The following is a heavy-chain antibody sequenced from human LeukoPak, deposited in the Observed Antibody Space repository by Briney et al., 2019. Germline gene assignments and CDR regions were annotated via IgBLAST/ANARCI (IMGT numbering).Heavy chain of an antibody. V-gene: IGHV3-30*18. CDR3: AKRSVLGTDWYFDL. J-gene: IGHJ2*01. D-gene: IGHD7-27*01. CDR2: ISYDGSDK. CDR1: GFIFSSYG. Sequence: PGRSLRLSCAASGFIFSSYGMNWVRQAPGKGLEWVSVISYDGSDKYYTDSVKGRFTISRDNSKNTLYLQMNSLRTEDTAVYYCAKRSVLGTDWYFDLWGRGTLVTVSS.